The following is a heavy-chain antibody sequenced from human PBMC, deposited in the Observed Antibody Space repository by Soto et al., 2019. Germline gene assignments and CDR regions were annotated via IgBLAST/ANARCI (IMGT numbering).Heavy chain of an antibody. J-gene: IGHJ6*03. CDR1: GYTFTSYA. D-gene: IGHD3-3*01. CDR3: ARDGVVIIKDYHYYMDV. CDR2: INAGNGNI. Sequence: GASVKVSCKASGYTFTSYAMHWVRQAPGQRLEWMGWINAGNGNIKYSQKFQGRVTITRDTSASTAYMELSSLRSEDTAVYYCARDGVVIIKDYHYYMDVWGKGTTVTVSS. V-gene: IGHV1-3*01.